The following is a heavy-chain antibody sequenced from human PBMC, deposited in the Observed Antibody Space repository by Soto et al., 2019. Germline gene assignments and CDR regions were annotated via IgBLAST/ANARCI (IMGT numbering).Heavy chain of an antibody. CDR2: VHPGIVDT. Sequence: QVLLVQSGAEVKKPGASVMVSCKASGYNFANYAIHWVRQAPGQRLEWVGWVHPGIVDTKYSEKFQGRVSFTRDTSANTAYMHLTSLTSEDTAVYYCARESGRFLDWPHDYGMEVWGQGTTVTVSS. CDR1: GYNFANYA. V-gene: IGHV1-3*01. CDR3: ARESGRFLDWPHDYGMEV. J-gene: IGHJ6*02. D-gene: IGHD3-3*01.